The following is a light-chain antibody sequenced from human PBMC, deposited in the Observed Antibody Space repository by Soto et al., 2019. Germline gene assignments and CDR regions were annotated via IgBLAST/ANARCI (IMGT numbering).Light chain of an antibody. CDR2: SVS. Sequence: IEMTQYPSTVSASVGARVTITCRASQRVYNWLAWYQQKPGKAPKLLISSVSTLESGFPSRFSGRGSGTEFTLAISSLQREDLGPYYCQPYNSYLSFSPGTQVDI. CDR3: QPYNSYLS. J-gene: IGKJ3*01. V-gene: IGKV1-5*01. CDR1: QRVYNW.